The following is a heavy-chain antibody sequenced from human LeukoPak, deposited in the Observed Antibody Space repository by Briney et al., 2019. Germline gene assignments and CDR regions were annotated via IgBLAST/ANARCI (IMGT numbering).Heavy chain of an antibody. J-gene: IGHJ4*02. V-gene: IGHV3-23*01. D-gene: IGHD4-17*01. CDR3: ARDAGGAWPFDY. CDR2: MSGSGDST. CDR1: GFTFSRFA. Sequence: GGSLRLSCAASGFTFSRFAMTWVRQAPGKGLEWVSTMSGSGDSTYYADSVKGRFTISRDNSKNTLYLQMHSLRADDTAVYYCARDAGGAWPFDYWGQGTRVIVSS.